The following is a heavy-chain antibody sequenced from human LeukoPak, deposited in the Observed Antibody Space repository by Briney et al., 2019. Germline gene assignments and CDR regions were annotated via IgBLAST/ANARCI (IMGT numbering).Heavy chain of an antibody. V-gene: IGHV3-23*01. CDR1: GFTFSSYA. CDR3: AKDKEYISGSPNWFDP. D-gene: IGHD6-19*01. CDR2: VSGSGANT. J-gene: IGHJ5*02. Sequence: GGSLRLSCAASGFTFSSYAMSWVRQAPGKGLEWVSAVSGSGANTYYADSVKGRFTISRDNSKNTLYLQMNSLRPEETAVYYCAKDKEYISGSPNWFDPWGQGTLVTVSS.